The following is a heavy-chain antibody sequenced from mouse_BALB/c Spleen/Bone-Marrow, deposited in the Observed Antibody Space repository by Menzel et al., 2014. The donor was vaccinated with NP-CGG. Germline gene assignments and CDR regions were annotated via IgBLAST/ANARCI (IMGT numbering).Heavy chain of an antibody. CDR1: GYTFTDYA. V-gene: IGHV1S137*01. CDR3: ARSGKVRNAMDY. Sequence: VQRVESGAELVRPGVPVKISCKGSGYTFTDYAIHWVKQSHAKSLEWIGLISSYYGDASYNQKFKGKATMTVDKSSSTAYMDLARLTSEDSAIYYCARSGKVRNAMDYWGQGTSVTVSS. CDR2: ISSYYGDA. D-gene: IGHD2-14*01. J-gene: IGHJ4*01.